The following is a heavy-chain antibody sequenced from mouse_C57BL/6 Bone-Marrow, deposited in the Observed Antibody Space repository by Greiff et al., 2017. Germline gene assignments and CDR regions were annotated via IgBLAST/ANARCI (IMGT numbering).Heavy chain of an antibody. CDR3: AISCTTVVADY. CDR1: GYTFTSYW. V-gene: IGHV1-74*01. Sequence: VQLQQSGAELVKPGASVKVSCKASGYTFTSYWMHWVKQRPGQGLEWLGRIPPSDSDTNYNQKFKGKATLTVDKSSSTAYMQLSSLTSEDSAVYYCAISCTTVVADYWGQGTTLTVSS. CDR2: IPPSDSDT. J-gene: IGHJ2*01. D-gene: IGHD1-1*01.